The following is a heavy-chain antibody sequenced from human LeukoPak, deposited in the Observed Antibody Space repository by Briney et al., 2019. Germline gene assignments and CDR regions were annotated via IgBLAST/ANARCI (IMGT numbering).Heavy chain of an antibody. J-gene: IGHJ5*02. CDR3: ARGPASGSNFAWFDP. CDR1: GGSLSNYY. Sequence: SETLSLTCAVYGGSLSNYYWSWIRRPPGKGLEWMGEINHSGSTNYNPSLKRRVTISVDMSKNQFSLELSFVTAADTAVYYCARGPASGSNFAWFDPWGQGTLVTVSS. V-gene: IGHV4-34*01. CDR2: INHSGST. D-gene: IGHD3-10*01.